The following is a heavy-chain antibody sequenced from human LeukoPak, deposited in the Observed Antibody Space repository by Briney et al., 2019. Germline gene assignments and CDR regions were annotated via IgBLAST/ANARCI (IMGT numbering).Heavy chain of an antibody. CDR2: ISGSGGST. CDR1: GFTLSNYA. CDR3: AKSGDIVVVPAARNWFDP. J-gene: IGHJ5*02. Sequence: GGSLRLSCAASGFTLSNYAMSWVRQAPGKGLEWVSAISGSGGSTYYADSVKGRFTISRDNSKNTLYLQMNSLRAEDTAVYYCAKSGDIVVVPAARNWFDPWGQGTLVTVSS. V-gene: IGHV3-23*01. D-gene: IGHD2-2*01.